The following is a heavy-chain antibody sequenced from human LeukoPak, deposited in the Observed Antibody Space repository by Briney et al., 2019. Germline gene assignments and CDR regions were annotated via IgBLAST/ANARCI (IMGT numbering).Heavy chain of an antibody. V-gene: IGHV4-59*12. CDR2: IYHDGST. D-gene: IGHD2-8*01. J-gene: IGHJ6*03. CDR3: ASNGYYCIEV. CDR1: GGSISSYY. Sequence: SETLSLTCTVSGGSISSYYWSWIRQPPGKGLEWIGEIYHDGSTNYNPSLKSRVTISVDKSKSQFSLRLSSVTAADTAVYYCASNGYYCIEVWGKGTTVTVSS.